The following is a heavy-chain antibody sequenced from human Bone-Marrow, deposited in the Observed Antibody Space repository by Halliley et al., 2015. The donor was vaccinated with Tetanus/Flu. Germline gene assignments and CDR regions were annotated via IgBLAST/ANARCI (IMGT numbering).Heavy chain of an antibody. D-gene: IGHD6-13*01. J-gene: IGHJ4*02. CDR2: INSDGSST. Sequence: EGVSRINSDGSSTIYADSVKGRFTIARDNAKNTLDLQMNDLRAEGTALYYCARSASSWPFDYWGQGTLVTVSS. CDR3: ARSASSWPFDY. V-gene: IGHV3-74*01.